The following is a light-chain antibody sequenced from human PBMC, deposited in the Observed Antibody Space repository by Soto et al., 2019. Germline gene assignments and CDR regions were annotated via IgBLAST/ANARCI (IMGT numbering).Light chain of an antibody. CDR2: GAS. J-gene: IGKJ1*01. CDR1: QSISDT. Sequence: IVVSKSPATLSVSPGGRATLSCRASQSISDTLAWYQQKPGQAPRLLIHGASTRAPGFPARFSGSGSGTDFTLTISSLQSEDFAVYYCQQYNDWPRTFGQGSMVDI. V-gene: IGKV3-15*01. CDR3: QQYNDWPRT.